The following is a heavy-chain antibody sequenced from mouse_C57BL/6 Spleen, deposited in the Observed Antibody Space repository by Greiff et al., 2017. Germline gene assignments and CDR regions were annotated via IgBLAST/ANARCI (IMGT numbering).Heavy chain of an antibody. V-gene: IGHV1-50*01. CDR1: GYTFTSYW. J-gene: IGHJ3*01. Sequence: VQVVESGAELVKPGASVKLSCKASGYTFTSYWMQWVKQRPGQGLEWIGEIDPSDSYTNYNQKFKGKATLTVDTSSSTAYMQLSSLTSEDSAVYYCARWGEAWFAYWGQGTLVTVSA. D-gene: IGHD3-2*02. CDR2: IDPSDSYT. CDR3: ARWGEAWFAY.